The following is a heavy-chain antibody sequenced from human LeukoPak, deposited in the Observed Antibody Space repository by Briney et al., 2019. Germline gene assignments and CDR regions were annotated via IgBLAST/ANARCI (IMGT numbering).Heavy chain of an antibody. D-gene: IGHD6-19*01. CDR2: IIPIFGTA. CDR1: GGTFSSYA. V-gene: IGHV1-69*06. CDR3: ARETGRGWYGTIDY. Sequence: ASVKVSCTASGGTFSSYAISWVRQAPGHGLEWMGGIIPIFGTANYAQKFQGRVTITADKSTSTAYMELSSLRSEDTAVYYCARETGRGWYGTIDYWGQGTLVTVSS. J-gene: IGHJ4*02.